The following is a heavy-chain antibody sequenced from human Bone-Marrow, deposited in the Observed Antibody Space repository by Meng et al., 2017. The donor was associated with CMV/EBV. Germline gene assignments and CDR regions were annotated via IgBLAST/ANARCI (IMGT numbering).Heavy chain of an antibody. V-gene: IGHV3-48*03. J-gene: IGHJ6*02. CDR3: ARDGDDIVVVPAEMDV. CDR1: GFTSSSYE. D-gene: IGHD2-2*01. CDR2: ISSSGSTI. Sequence: GGSLRPSCAASGFTSSSYEMNWVRQAPGKGLVWVSYISSSGSTIYYADSVKGRFTIARDNAKNSLYLQMNSLRAEDTDVYYCARDGDDIVVVPAEMDVWGQGTTVTVSS.